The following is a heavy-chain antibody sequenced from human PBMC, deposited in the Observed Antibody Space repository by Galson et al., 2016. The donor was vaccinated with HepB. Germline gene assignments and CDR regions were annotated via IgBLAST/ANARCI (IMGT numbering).Heavy chain of an antibody. CDR3: ARDQASLPPYSGAFDI. Sequence: SVKVSCKASGYTLTAYHMHWVRQAPGQGLEWMGWINPNSATNYARKFQGRVTMTRDTSISTLYMELSSLKSDDTAVYYCARDQASLPPYSGAFDIWGQGTMVTVSP. J-gene: IGHJ3*02. D-gene: IGHD2-15*01. V-gene: IGHV1-2*02. CDR1: GYTLTAYH. CDR2: INPNSAT.